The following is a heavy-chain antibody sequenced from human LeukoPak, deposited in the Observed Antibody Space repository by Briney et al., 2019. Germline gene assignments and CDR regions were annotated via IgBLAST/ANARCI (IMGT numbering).Heavy chain of an antibody. V-gene: IGHV1-69*04. CDR3: APPGYGGNSVGWDY. Sequence: SVKVSCKASGGTFSSYAISWVRQAPGQGLEWMGRIIPILGIANYAQKFQGRVTITADKSTSTAYMELSSLRSEDTAVYYCAPPGYGGNSVGWDYWGQGTLVTVSS. CDR1: GGTFSSYA. CDR2: IIPILGIA. D-gene: IGHD4-23*01. J-gene: IGHJ4*02.